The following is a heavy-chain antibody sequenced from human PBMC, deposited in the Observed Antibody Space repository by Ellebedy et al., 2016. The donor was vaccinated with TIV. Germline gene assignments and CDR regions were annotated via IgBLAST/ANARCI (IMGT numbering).Heavy chain of an antibody. D-gene: IGHD6-19*01. CDR2: ISYDGSNK. CDR3: AKDGNFIAVAGTTHYYYYYGMDV. CDR1: GFTFSSYG. Sequence: GGSLRLSCAASGFTFSSYGMHWVRQAPGKGLEWVAVISYDGSNKYYADSVKGRFTISRDNSKNTLYLQMNSLRAEDTAVYYCAKDGNFIAVAGTTHYYYYYGMDVWGQGTTVTVSS. V-gene: IGHV3-30*18. J-gene: IGHJ6*02.